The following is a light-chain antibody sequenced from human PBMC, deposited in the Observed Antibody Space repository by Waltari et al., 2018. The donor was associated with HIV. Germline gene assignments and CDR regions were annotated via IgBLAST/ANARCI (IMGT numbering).Light chain of an antibody. CDR1: QSITNY. V-gene: IGKV1-39*01. J-gene: IGKJ2*01. CDR3: QQSYSTPRT. CDR2: AGS. Sequence: GDRVTITFRASQSITNYLNWYQQKPGKATRLLIFAGSSLQSGVPARFSVSGSGTDFTLTITSLQAEDFATYYCQQSYSTPRTFGQGTKLDIK.